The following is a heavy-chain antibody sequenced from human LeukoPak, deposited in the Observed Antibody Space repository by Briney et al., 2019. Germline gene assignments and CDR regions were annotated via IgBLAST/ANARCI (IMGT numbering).Heavy chain of an antibody. CDR3: AARKTIPYYYGSGSYYNGKYWFDP. Sequence: SETLSLTCTVSGGSISSYYWSWIRQPPGKGLEWIGYIYYSGSTNYNPSLKSRVTISVDTSKNQFSLKLSSVTAADTAVYYCAARKTIPYYYGSGSYYNGKYWFDPWGQGTLVTVSS. CDR1: GGSISSYY. J-gene: IGHJ5*02. V-gene: IGHV4-59*01. D-gene: IGHD3-10*01. CDR2: IYYSGST.